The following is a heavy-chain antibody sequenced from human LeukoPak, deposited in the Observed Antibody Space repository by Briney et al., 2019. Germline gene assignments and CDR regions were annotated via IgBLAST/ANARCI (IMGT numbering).Heavy chain of an antibody. D-gene: IGHD1-1*01. CDR3: ARDKAYNRFDH. Sequence: GGSLRLSCAASGFTFSSSWMTWVRQAPGKGLEWVANINEDGSVKNYVVSVKGRFTISRDNAKNSLFLQMNSLRVGDTAVYYCARDKAYNRFDHWGQGTLVTVSS. CDR2: INEDGSVK. CDR1: GFTFSSSW. J-gene: IGHJ5*02. V-gene: IGHV3-7*04.